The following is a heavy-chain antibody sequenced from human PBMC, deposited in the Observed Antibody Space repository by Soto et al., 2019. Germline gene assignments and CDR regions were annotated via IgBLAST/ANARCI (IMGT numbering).Heavy chain of an antibody. J-gene: IGHJ5*02. CDR2: IYYNGGT. CDR3: ARGGSGYFNWFDP. V-gene: IGHV4-30-4*01. D-gene: IGHD3-3*01. CDR1: GGSISSGDFY. Sequence: SETLSLTCTVSGGSISSGDFYWSWIRQAPGKGLEWIGHIYYNGGTSYNPSLKSRVSISVDASKNQLSLNLSSVTAADTAVYYCARGGSGYFNWFDPWGQGTLVTVSS.